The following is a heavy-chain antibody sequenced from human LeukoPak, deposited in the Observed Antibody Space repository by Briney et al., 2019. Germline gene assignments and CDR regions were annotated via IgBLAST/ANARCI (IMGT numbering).Heavy chain of an antibody. CDR1: GGSINNYY. CDR2: IYYSGST. V-gene: IGHV4-59*08. J-gene: IGHJ4*02. Sequence: SETLSLTCTVSGGSINNYYWSWIRQPPGKGLEWIGYIYYSGSTNYNPSLKSRVIISVDTSKNQFSLKLSSVTAADTAVYYCARHSTGDYSNPHFDYWGQGTLVTVSS. CDR3: ARHSTGDYSNPHFDY. D-gene: IGHD4-11*01.